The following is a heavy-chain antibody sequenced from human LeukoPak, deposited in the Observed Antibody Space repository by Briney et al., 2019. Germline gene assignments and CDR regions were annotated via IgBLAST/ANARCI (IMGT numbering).Heavy chain of an antibody. CDR3: ARDFGGYCSSSSCYQGFLDY. D-gene: IGHD2-2*01. Sequence: GGSLRLSCAASGFTFSSYTMNWVRQAPGKGLEWVSSIISSSSFIYYADSVKGRFTISRDNAKNSLYLQMNSLRAEDTAVYYCARDFGGYCSSSSCYQGFLDYWGQGTLVTVSS. CDR1: GFTFSSYT. CDR2: IISSSSFI. J-gene: IGHJ4*02. V-gene: IGHV3-21*03.